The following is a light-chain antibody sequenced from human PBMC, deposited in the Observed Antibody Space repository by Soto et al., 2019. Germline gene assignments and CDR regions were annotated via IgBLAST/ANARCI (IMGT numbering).Light chain of an antibody. J-gene: IGLJ1*01. CDR3: GTWDSSLSAYV. V-gene: IGLV1-51*02. CDR2: ENN. Sequence: QSVLTQPPSVSAAPGQKGTISCSGSRSNIGNNYVSWYQQLPGTAPKLLIYENNKRPSGIPDRFSGSKSGTSATLGITGLQTGDEADYYCGTWDSSLSAYVFGTGTKVTVL. CDR1: RSNIGNNY.